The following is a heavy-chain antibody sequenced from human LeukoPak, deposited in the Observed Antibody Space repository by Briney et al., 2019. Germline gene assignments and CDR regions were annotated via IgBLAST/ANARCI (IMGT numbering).Heavy chain of an antibody. Sequence: GGSLRLSCAASGFTFSSYSMNWVRQAPGKGLEWVSSISTSSSYIYYADSMKGRFTISRDNAKNSLYLQMNSLRAEDTAVYYCARGFDSLGSGWYNYWGQGTLVTVSS. V-gene: IGHV3-21*01. CDR1: GFTFSSYS. D-gene: IGHD6-19*01. J-gene: IGHJ4*02. CDR3: ARGFDSLGSGWYNY. CDR2: ISTSSSYI.